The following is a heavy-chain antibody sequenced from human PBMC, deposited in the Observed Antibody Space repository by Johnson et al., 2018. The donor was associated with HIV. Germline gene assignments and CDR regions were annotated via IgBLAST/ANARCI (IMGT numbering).Heavy chain of an antibody. Sequence: QMQLVESGGGVVQPGRSLRLSCAASGFTFSSYGMHWVRQAPGKGLEWVAVIWYDGSNKYYADSVKGRFTISRDNSKNTLYLQMNSLRAEDTAVYYCAKVGPANDVLGAGDAFDIWGQGTMVTVSS. CDR1: GFTFSSYG. J-gene: IGHJ3*02. CDR2: IWYDGSNK. V-gene: IGHV3-33*06. CDR3: AKVGPANDVLGAGDAFDI. D-gene: IGHD2-8*01.